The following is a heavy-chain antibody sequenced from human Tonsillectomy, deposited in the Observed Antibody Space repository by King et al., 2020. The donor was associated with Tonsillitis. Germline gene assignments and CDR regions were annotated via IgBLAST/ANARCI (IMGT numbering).Heavy chain of an antibody. Sequence: LQLQESGPGLVKPSETLSLTCTVSGGSISSYYWSWIRQPAGKGLEWIGRIYTSGSTNYNPSLKSRVTMSVDTSKNQFSLKRSSVTAADTAVYYCARIGRITGTTLTYYYYGMDVWGQGTTVTVSS. D-gene: IGHD1-7*01. CDR3: ARIGRITGTTLTYYYYGMDV. CDR1: GGSISSYY. J-gene: IGHJ6*02. CDR2: IYTSGST. V-gene: IGHV4-4*07.